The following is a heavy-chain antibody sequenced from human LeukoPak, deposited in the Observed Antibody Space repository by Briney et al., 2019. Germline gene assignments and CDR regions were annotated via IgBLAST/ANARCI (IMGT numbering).Heavy chain of an antibody. CDR1: GGTFSSYA. CDR3: ARAATVTSKTFDY. Sequence: SVKVSCKASGGTFSSYAISWVRQAPGQGLEWMGRIIPIFGIANYAQKFQGRVTITADKSTSTAYMELSSLRSEDTAVYYCARAATVTSKTFDYWGRGTLVTVSS. J-gene: IGHJ4*02. V-gene: IGHV1-69*04. CDR2: IIPIFGIA. D-gene: IGHD4-17*01.